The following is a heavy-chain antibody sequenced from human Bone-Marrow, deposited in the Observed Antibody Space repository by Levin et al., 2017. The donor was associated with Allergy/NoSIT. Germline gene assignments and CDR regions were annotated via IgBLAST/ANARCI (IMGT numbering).Heavy chain of an antibody. CDR2: NFNGEST. Sequence: SCTVSGDSIRSLFWSWIRQPPGKGLEWIGYNFNGESTNYNPSLNSRVTISADTSKKQFSLELTSLTAADTAVYYCALDRGGAIEFWGRGTLVTVSS. J-gene: IGHJ4*02. V-gene: IGHV4-59*11. CDR1: GDSIRSLF. D-gene: IGHD3-16*01. CDR3: ALDRGGAIEF.